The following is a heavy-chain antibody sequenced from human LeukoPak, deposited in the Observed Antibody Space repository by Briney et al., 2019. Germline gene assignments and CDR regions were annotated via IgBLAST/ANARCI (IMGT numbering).Heavy chain of an antibody. V-gene: IGHV4-59*01. CDR2: IYYSGST. Sequence: SETLFLTSTVSGGSTNNYYWNWIRQPPGKGLERIGHIYYSGSTNYNPSLKSRVTISLDTSKNQFSLRLSSVTAADTAVYYCARSLTSRGGIDSWGQGTLVTVSS. CDR1: GGSTNNYY. CDR3: ARSLTSRGGIDS. D-gene: IGHD2-2*01. J-gene: IGHJ5*01.